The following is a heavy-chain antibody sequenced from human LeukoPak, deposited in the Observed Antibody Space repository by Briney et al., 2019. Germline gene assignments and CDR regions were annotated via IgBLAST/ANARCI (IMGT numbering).Heavy chain of an antibody. CDR3: ARPFGYCSGGSCFPFDY. V-gene: IGHV3-7*05. CDR1: GFTFSNYW. J-gene: IGHJ4*02. D-gene: IGHD2-15*01. CDR2: IKQDGSEK. Sequence: GGSLRLSCAASGFTFSNYWMSWVRQAPGKGREWVANIKQDGSEKYYVDFVKGRFTISRDNAENSVFLQMRSLRVEDTAVYYCARPFGYCSGGSCFPFDYWGQGSLVTVSS.